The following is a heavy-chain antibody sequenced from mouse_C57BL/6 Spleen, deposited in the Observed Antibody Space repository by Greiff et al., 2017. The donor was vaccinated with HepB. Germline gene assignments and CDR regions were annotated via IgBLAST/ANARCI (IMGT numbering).Heavy chain of an antibody. CDR3: ARGKTAQAPYYYAMDY. D-gene: IGHD3-2*02. J-gene: IGHJ4*01. V-gene: IGHV1-26*01. Sequence: EVQLQQSGPELVKPGASVKISCKASGYTFTDYYMNWVKQSHGKSLEWIGDINPNNGGTSYNQKFKGKATLTVDKSSSTAYMELRSLTSEDSAVYYCARGKTAQAPYYYAMDYWGQGTSVTVSS. CDR2: INPNNGGT. CDR1: GYTFTDYY.